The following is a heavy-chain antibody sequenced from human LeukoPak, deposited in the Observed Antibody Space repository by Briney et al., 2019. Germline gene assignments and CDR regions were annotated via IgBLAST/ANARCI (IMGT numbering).Heavy chain of an antibody. V-gene: IGHV4-34*01. Sequence: SETLSLTCAVYGGSFSGYNWRWVRQPPGKGLEWIGEIDHSGSTNYNPSLKSRVTISVDTSKNQFSPKVSSVTAADTAVYYCARGGCSSTSCLYKYYGMDVWGKGTTVTVSS. J-gene: IGHJ6*04. CDR2: IDHSGST. D-gene: IGHD2-2*01. CDR1: GGSFSGYN. CDR3: ARGGCSSTSCLYKYYGMDV.